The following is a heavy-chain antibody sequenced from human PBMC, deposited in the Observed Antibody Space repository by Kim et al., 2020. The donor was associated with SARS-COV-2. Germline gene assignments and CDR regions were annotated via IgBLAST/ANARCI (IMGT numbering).Heavy chain of an antibody. CDR1: GPTFSSVW. V-gene: IGHV3-15*01. CDR3: ATFNRGDAFDI. J-gene: IGHJ3*02. D-gene: IGHD3-16*01. Sequence: GGSLRLSCAASGPTFSSVWMTWVRQAPGKGLEWVGRIKTKAAGGTTDYAAPVKDRFTISRDDSKTTLYLQMSSLKTEDTAVYYCATFNRGDAFDIWGQGTMVTVSS. CDR2: IKTKAAGGTT.